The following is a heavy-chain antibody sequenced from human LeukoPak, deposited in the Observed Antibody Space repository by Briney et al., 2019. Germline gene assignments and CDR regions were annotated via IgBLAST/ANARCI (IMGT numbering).Heavy chain of an antibody. CDR3: ARPSGSYYRINYQPLDY. V-gene: IGHV1-46*01. Sequence: GASVKVSCKASGYTFTSYYMHWVRQAPGQGLEWMGIINPSGGSTSYAQKFQGRVTMTRDTSTSTVYMELSSLRSEDTAVYYCARPSGSYYRINYQPLDYWGQGTLVTVSS. D-gene: IGHD1-26*01. CDR1: GYTFTSYY. CDR2: INPSGGST. J-gene: IGHJ4*02.